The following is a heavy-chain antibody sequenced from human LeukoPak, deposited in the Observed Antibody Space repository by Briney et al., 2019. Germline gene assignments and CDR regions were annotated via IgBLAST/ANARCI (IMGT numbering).Heavy chain of an antibody. V-gene: IGHV4-34*01. Sequence: PSETLSLTCAVYGGSFSNSYWSWIRQPPGKGLEWIGEIKHGGSTNYNPSLKSRVTISLDTSKNQFSLKLTSVTAADTAVYYCARAPPTVTTLYYYYFYMDFWGKGTTVTVSS. J-gene: IGHJ6*03. CDR3: ARAPPTVTTLYYYYFYMDF. CDR1: GGSFSNSY. D-gene: IGHD4-11*01. CDR2: IKHGGST.